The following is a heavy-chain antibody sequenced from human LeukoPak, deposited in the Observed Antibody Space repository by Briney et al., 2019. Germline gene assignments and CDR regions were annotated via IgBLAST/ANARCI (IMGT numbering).Heavy chain of an antibody. CDR1: GFTFDDYA. V-gene: IGHV3-43*02. CDR2: ISGDGSST. D-gene: IGHD3-3*01. J-gene: IGHJ6*02. CDR3: AKGITIFGDGMDV. Sequence: GGSLRLSCAASGFTFDDYALHWVRQASGKGLEWVSFISGDGSSTYYVDSVKGRFTVSRDNSKNSLYLQMKSLRTEDTAFYYCAKGITIFGDGMDVLGQGTTVTVSS.